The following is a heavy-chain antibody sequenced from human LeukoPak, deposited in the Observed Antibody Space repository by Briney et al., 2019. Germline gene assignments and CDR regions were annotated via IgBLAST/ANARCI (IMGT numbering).Heavy chain of an antibody. Sequence: AGGSLRLSCAASGFPFSSYYMSWVRQAPGKGLEWVANIKRDGREKYYVDSVKGRFTISRDNAKKSLYLQMNSLRAEDTAVYYCAREGIDYTNYLNYFYMDVWGEGTTVTVSS. V-gene: IGHV3-7*01. CDR3: AREGIDYTNYLNYFYMDV. CDR2: IKRDGREK. J-gene: IGHJ6*03. CDR1: GFPFSSYY. D-gene: IGHD4-11*01.